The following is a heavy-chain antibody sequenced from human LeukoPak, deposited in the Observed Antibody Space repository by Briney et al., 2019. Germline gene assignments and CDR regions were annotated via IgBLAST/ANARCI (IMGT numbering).Heavy chain of an antibody. CDR2: ISTSSRSSTI. CDR1: GLTFSTYS. V-gene: IGHV3-48*02. J-gene: IGHJ4*02. CDR3: ASPGGGYGEYDLVY. Sequence: SGGSLRLSCAASGLTFSTYSMNWVRQAPGKGLEWVSYISTSSRSSTIYYADSVKGRFTISRDSAKNSLYLQMNRLRDEDTAVYYCASPGGGYGEYDLVYWGQGTLVTVSS. D-gene: IGHD4-17*01.